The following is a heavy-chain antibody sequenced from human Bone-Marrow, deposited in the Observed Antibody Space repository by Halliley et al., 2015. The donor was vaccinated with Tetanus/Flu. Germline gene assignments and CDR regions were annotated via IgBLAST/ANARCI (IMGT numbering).Heavy chain of an antibody. V-gene: IGHV4-34*01. J-gene: IGHJ2*01. D-gene: IGHD2-21*01. CDR3: ARYGGDGTYLWYGGTSLWYFGL. CDR2: INQSGGT. Sequence: GLVKPSETLSLTCAVYGGSFNGYYWTWIRQPPGRGLEWIGEINQSGGTNYNPSLKSRVTISLDTSRNQFSLKLTSVTAADTALYYCARYGGDGTYLWYGGTSLWYFGLWGRGTLVTVSS. CDR1: GGSFNGYY.